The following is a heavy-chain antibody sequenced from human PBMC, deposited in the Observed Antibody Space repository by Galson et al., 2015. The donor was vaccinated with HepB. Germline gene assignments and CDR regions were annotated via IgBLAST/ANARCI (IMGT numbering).Heavy chain of an antibody. D-gene: IGHD6-13*01. CDR2: IIPILGIA. V-gene: IGHV1-69*04. CDR3: ARPNRIAAAGTFPLDY. Sequence: SVKVSCKASGGTFSSYAISWVRQAPGQGLEWMGRIIPILGIANYAQKFQGRVTITADKSTSTAYMELSSLRSEDTAVYYCARPNRIAAAGTFPLDYWGQGTLVTVSS. CDR1: GGTFSSYA. J-gene: IGHJ4*02.